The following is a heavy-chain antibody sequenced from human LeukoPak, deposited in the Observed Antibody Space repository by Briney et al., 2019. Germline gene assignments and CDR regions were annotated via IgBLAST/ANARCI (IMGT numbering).Heavy chain of an antibody. CDR3: ARVHSCGQD. V-gene: IGHV1-8*01. CDR2: MNPNSGNT. J-gene: IGHJ4*02. CDR1: GYTFRGYD. Sequence: GASVKVSCKASGYTFRGYDIHWVRQATGQGLEWMGWMNPNSGNTAYAQNFRGRVTMTRDTSITTAYMELNSLRSEDTAVYYCARVHSCGQDWGQGTLVTVSS. D-gene: IGHD3-22*01.